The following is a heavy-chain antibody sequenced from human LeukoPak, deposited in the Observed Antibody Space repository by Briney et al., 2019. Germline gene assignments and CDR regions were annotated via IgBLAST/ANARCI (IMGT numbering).Heavy chain of an antibody. J-gene: IGHJ4*02. D-gene: IGHD2/OR15-2a*01. Sequence: GESLKISCKGSGYTLTTYWIGWVRQMPGKGLEWMGIIYPGDSDTRYSPSFQGQVTISADKSITTAYLQWSSLKASDTAMYYCARVMTTSTGFDFWGQGTLVTVSS. CDR2: IYPGDSDT. CDR1: GYTLTTYW. V-gene: IGHV5-51*01. CDR3: ARVMTTSTGFDF.